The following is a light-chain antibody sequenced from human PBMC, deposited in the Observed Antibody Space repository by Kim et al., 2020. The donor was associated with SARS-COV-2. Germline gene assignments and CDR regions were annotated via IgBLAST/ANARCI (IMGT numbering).Light chain of an antibody. CDR3: QQYNSHPT. Sequence: DIQLTQSPSTLSASVGDTVTIACRASESISIWLAWYQQRSGTAPELLIYRASTLQSGVPSRFSGSGSGTEFALTITSLQPEDFATYYCQQYNSHPTFGQGTKLDI. J-gene: IGKJ1*01. V-gene: IGKV1-5*03. CDR2: RAS. CDR1: ESISIW.